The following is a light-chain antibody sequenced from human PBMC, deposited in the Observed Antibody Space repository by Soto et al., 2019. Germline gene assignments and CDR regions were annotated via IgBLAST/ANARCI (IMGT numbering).Light chain of an antibody. V-gene: IGKV3-20*01. CDR2: GAS. Sequence: EIVLTQSPGTLSLYPGDSAALSCRASQSVSSRSLAWYQQKRGQAPRLLIHGASNRATGIPDRFSGSGSGTDFTLTISRLEAEDFAVDYCQQYGGSPRTCGRGTKVEV. CDR3: QQYGGSPRT. CDR1: QSVSSRS. J-gene: IGKJ4*02.